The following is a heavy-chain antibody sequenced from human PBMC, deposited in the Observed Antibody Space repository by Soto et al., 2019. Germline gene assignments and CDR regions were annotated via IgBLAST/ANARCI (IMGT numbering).Heavy chain of an antibody. CDR1: GGSISSNNW. Sequence: QVQLQESGPGLVKPSGTLSLTCAVSGGSISSNNWWSWVRQPPGKGLEWIGEIFQSGSTYYRPSLKRRXTXSXXKSKNQSSLKLTSVTAADTAVYYCARVYSGSYSDYWGQGTLVTVSS. V-gene: IGHV4-4*02. CDR2: IFQSGST. CDR3: ARVYSGSYSDY. J-gene: IGHJ4*02. D-gene: IGHD1-26*01.